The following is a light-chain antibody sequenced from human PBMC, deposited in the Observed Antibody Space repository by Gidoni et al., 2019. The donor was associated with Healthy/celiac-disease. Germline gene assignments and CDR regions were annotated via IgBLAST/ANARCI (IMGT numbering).Light chain of an antibody. CDR2: DAS. CDR3: QQSDSPPLT. J-gene: IGKJ4*01. V-gene: IGKV1-33*01. Sequence: DTPRTQSPSSLSASVGDRVTITCQASQDISNYLNWYQQKPGKAPKLLIYDASSLERGVPSRFSGSGSGTDFTFTISSLQPEDIATYYCQQSDSPPLTFGGGTKVEIK. CDR1: QDISNY.